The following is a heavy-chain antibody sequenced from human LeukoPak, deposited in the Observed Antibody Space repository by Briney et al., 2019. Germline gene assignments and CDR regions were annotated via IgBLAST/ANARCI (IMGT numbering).Heavy chain of an antibody. D-gene: IGHD4-17*01. CDR3: ARHFYRATVTSAYFDY. Sequence: SETLSLTCTVSGGSISSYLWSWIRQPPGKGLERIGYIYYSGSTNYNPSLRGRVTISVDTSKNQFSLKLSSVTAADTAVYYCARHFYRATVTSAYFDYWGQGTLVTVSS. CDR1: GGSISSYL. V-gene: IGHV4-59*08. CDR2: IYYSGST. J-gene: IGHJ4*02.